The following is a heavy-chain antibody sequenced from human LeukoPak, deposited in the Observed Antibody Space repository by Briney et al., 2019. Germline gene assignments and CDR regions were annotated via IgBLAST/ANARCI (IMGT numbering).Heavy chain of an antibody. J-gene: IGHJ4*02. D-gene: IGHD1-26*01. CDR3: ARGGGSYNY. V-gene: IGHV4-34*01. Sequence: PSETLSLTCAVYGGSFSGYYWSWIRQPPGKGLEWIGEINHSGSTNYNPSLKSRVTISVDTSKNQFSLKLSSVTAADTAVYYCARGGGSYNYWGQGTLVTVPS. CDR1: GGSFSGYY. CDR2: INHSGST.